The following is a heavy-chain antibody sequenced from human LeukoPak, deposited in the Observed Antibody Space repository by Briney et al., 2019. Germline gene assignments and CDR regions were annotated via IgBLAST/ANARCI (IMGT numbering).Heavy chain of an antibody. V-gene: IGHV3-64D*09. D-gene: IGHD3-10*01. CDR1: GFTFRNYA. Sequence: GGSLRLSCSASGFTFRNYAMHWVRQAPGKGLEYVSVISSGGGGTYYADSVKGRFTISRDNSKNTLYLQMSSLRAEDTAVYYCVKNYYGLGSYYNVDYWGQGTLVTVSS. CDR3: VKNYYGLGSYYNVDY. J-gene: IGHJ4*02. CDR2: ISSGGGGT.